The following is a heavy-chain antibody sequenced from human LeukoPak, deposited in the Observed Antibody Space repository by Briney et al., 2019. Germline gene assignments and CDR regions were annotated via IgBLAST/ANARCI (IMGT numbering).Heavy chain of an antibody. CDR3: AKCMAEPGTCYFDY. Sequence: GGSLRLSCAASGFTFSSYAMTWVRQAPGKGLEWVSSISGSGGTTYYADSVKGRFTISRDNSKNTLYLQMNNVGAEDTALYYCAKCMAEPGTCYFDYWGQGTLVTVSS. J-gene: IGHJ4*02. V-gene: IGHV3-23*01. CDR2: ISGSGGTT. D-gene: IGHD6-13*01. CDR1: GFTFSSYA.